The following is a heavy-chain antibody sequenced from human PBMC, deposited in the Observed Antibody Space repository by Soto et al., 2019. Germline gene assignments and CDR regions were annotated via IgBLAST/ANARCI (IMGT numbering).Heavy chain of an antibody. CDR1: GFTFSSYW. Sequence: PGGSLRLSCAASGFTFSSYWLHWVRQAPGKGLVWVSRINTDGSSTSYADSVEGRFTVSRDNAKNTLYLQMNSLRAGDTAVYYCVRDRPGPQHYFDYWGQGNMVTVSS. D-gene: IGHD6-6*01. V-gene: IGHV3-74*01. CDR3: VRDRPGPQHYFDY. CDR2: INTDGSST. J-gene: IGHJ4*02.